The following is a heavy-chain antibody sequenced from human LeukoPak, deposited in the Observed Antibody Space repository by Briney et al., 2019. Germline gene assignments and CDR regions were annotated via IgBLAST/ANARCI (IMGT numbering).Heavy chain of an antibody. CDR3: AKDYGYDSSGYYDY. D-gene: IGHD3-22*01. Sequence: GRSLRLSCAASGFTFDDYAMHWVRQAPGKGLEWVSGISWNSGSIGYADSVKGRFTISRDNAKNSLYLQMNSLRAADTALYYCAKDYGYDSSGYYDYWGQGTLVTVSS. V-gene: IGHV3-9*01. J-gene: IGHJ4*02. CDR2: ISWNSGSI. CDR1: GFTFDDYA.